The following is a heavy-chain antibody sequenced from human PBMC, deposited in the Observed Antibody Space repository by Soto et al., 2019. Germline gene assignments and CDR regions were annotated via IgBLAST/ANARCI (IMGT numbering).Heavy chain of an antibody. Sequence: SETLSLTCTVSGSSINNSSYSRCCIRQPPGKGLEWIGTFYYSGSTYYNPSLKSRVTISVDTSKNQFSLKLSSVTAADTAVYYCAGLHGYCISTSCYGYYAMDVWGQGTTVT. D-gene: IGHD2-2*01. J-gene: IGHJ6*02. CDR3: AGLHGYCISTSCYGYYAMDV. CDR2: FYYSGST. V-gene: IGHV4-39*01. CDR1: GSSINNSSYS.